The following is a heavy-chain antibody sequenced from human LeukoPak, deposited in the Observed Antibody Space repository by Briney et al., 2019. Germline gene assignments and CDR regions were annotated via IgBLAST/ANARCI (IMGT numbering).Heavy chain of an antibody. D-gene: IGHD6-19*01. J-gene: IGHJ6*03. CDR3: ARGEGTLAGRRWPYSFYYYEDV. V-gene: IGHV4-34*01. Sequence: PSETLSLTCVVYGGSFSDYYWTWVRQPPGKGLEWIGEINHSGAIKYNPSLKSRVTISIDTSNNQFSLKLNSVTAADTAVYYCARGEGTLAGRRWPYSFYYYEDVWGKGTTVTVSS. CDR1: GGSFSDYY. CDR2: INHSGAI.